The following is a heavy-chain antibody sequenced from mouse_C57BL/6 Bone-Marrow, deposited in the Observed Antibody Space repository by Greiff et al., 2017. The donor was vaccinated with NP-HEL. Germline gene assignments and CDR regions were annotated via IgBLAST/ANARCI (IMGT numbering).Heavy chain of an antibody. V-gene: IGHV5-9-1*02. Sequence: DVQLVESGEGLVKPGGSLKLSCAASGFTFSSSAMSWVRQTPEKRLEWVAYISSGGDYIYYADTVKGRFTISRDNARNTLYLQMSSLKSEDTAMYYCTRDYWPYAMDYWGQGTSVTVSS. CDR2: ISSGGDYI. CDR1: GFTFSSSA. J-gene: IGHJ4*01. D-gene: IGHD1-1*01. CDR3: TRDYWPYAMDY.